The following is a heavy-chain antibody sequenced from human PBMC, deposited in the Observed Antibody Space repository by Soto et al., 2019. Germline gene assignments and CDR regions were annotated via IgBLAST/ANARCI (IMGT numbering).Heavy chain of an antibody. Sequence: EVQLVESGGGLVKPGGSLRLSCAASGFTFSNAWMSWVRQAPGKGLEWVGRIKSKTDGGTTDYAAPVKGRFTISRDDSKNTLYLQMNSLKTEDTAVYYCTTDRYYDSSGYQFDYWGQGTLVTVSS. J-gene: IGHJ4*02. CDR3: TTDRYYDSSGYQFDY. CDR1: GFTFSNAW. CDR2: IKSKTDGGTT. V-gene: IGHV3-15*01. D-gene: IGHD3-22*01.